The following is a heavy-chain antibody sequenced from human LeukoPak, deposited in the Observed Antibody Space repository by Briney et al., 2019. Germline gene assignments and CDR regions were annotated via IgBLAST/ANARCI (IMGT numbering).Heavy chain of an antibody. CDR2: IIPTLGIA. J-gene: IGHJ4*02. Sequence: SVKVSCKASGGTFSNDAISWLRQAPGQGLDWMGRIIPTLGIAKYAQKFQGRVTITADSSTSTAYMELRSLRSEDTAVYYCARDSHYSAAPSDYWGQGTLVTVSS. V-gene: IGHV1-69*04. CDR3: ARDSHYSAAPSDY. D-gene: IGHD2-21*01. CDR1: GGTFSNDA.